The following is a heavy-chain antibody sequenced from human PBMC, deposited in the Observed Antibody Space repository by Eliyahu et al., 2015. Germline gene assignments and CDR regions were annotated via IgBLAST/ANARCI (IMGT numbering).Heavy chain of an antibody. CDR1: GXSISGYY. Sequence: QVQLQESXPGLVKPSETLSLTYTVSGXSISGYYXSWIRQPPGKGLEWIGYIYYSGSTNYNPSLKSRVTISVDTPKNQFSLNLSSVTAADTAVYYCAREGSGSANXYFDLWGRGTLVTVSS. D-gene: IGHD3-3*01. CDR3: AREGSGSANXYFDL. CDR2: IYYSGST. V-gene: IGHV4-59*01. J-gene: IGHJ2*01.